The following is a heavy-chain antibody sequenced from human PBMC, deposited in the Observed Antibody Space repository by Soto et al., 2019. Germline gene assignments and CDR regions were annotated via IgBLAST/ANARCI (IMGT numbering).Heavy chain of an antibody. V-gene: IGHV4-59*12. J-gene: IGHJ4*02. CDR1: GGSISSYY. CDR2: IYYSGST. CDR3: AAPPRY. Sequence: PSETLSPTCTVSGGSISSYYWSWIRQPPGKGLEWIGYIYYSGSTNYNPSLKSRVTISVDTSKNQFSLKLTSVTAADTAVYYCAAPPRYWGQGTLVTVSS. D-gene: IGHD6-6*01.